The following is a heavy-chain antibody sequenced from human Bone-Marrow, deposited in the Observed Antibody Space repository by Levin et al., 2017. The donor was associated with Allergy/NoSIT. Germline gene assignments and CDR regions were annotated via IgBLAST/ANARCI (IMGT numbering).Heavy chain of an antibody. D-gene: IGHD3-10*01. CDR1: GGSISSSNW. J-gene: IGHJ4*02. CDR2: IYHSGST. V-gene: IGHV4-4*02. Sequence: SETLSLTCAVSGGSISSSNWWSWVRQPPGKGLEWIGEIYHSGSTNYNPSLKSRVTISVDKSKNQFSLKLSSVTAADTAVYYCASNPLWFGELLSPFDYWGQGTLVTVSS. CDR3: ASNPLWFGELLSPFDY.